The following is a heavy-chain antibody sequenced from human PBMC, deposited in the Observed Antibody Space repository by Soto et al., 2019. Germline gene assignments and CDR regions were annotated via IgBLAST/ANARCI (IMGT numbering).Heavy chain of an antibody. V-gene: IGHV1-46*03. J-gene: IGHJ4*02. Sequence: ASVKVSCKASGYTFTSYYMHWVRQAPGQGLEWMGIINPSGGSTSYAQKFRGRVTMTRDTSTSTVYMELSSLRSEDTAVYYCARVGYCSSTSCYTIDYWGQGTLVTVSS. CDR2: INPSGGST. D-gene: IGHD2-2*01. CDR3: ARVGYCSSTSCYTIDY. CDR1: GYTFTSYY.